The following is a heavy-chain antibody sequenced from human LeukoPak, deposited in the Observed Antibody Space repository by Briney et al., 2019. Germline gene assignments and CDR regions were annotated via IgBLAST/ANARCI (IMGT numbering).Heavy chain of an antibody. D-gene: IGHD2-2*01. CDR1: GFTFSSYG. CDR2: IWYDGSNK. Sequence: GGSLRLSCAASGFTFSSYGMHWVRQAPGKGLEWVAVIWYDGSNKYYADSVKGRFTISRDNSKNTLYLQMNSLRAEDTAVYYCARALGVVPAAHFDYWGQGTLVTVSS. V-gene: IGHV3-33*01. CDR3: ARALGVVPAAHFDY. J-gene: IGHJ4*02.